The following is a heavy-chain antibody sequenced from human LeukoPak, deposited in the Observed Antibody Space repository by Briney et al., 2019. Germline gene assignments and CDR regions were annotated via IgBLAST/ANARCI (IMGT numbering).Heavy chain of an antibody. Sequence: GGSLRLSCAASGFTFSSYTINWVRQAPGKGLEWVSSISSSSSYIYYADSVKGRFTISRDNAKNSLYLQMNSLRAEDTAVYYCARDSSGYYQFDYWGQGTLVTVSS. CDR1: GFTFSSYT. CDR2: ISSSSSYI. J-gene: IGHJ4*02. D-gene: IGHD3-22*01. CDR3: ARDSSGYYQFDY. V-gene: IGHV3-21*01.